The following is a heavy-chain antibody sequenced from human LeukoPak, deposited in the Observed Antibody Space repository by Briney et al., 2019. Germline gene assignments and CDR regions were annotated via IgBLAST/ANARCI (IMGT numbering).Heavy chain of an antibody. Sequence: GGSLRLSCAASGFTFSSYSMNWVRQAPGKGLEWVSSISSSTSYIYYADSVKGRFTISKDNAKNSLYLQMNSLRAEDTAVYYCARNRSPGGSYSYGYDAFDIWGQGTMVTVSS. CDR3: ARNRSPGGSYSYGYDAFDI. D-gene: IGHD5-18*01. V-gene: IGHV3-21*01. J-gene: IGHJ3*02. CDR1: GFTFSSYS. CDR2: ISSSTSYI.